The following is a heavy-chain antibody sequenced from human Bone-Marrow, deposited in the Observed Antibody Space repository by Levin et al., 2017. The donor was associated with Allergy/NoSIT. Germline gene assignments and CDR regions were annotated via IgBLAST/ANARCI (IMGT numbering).Heavy chain of an antibody. Sequence: GESLKISCQASGYTFTDYDINWVRQAGGQGLEWMGWMNPYSANTGYARKFQGRVTMTKTTSVSTAYMELNSLRSEDTAVYYCARRLSSGWDKGAFDVWGQGTMVNVSS. CDR3: ARRLSSGWDKGAFDV. CDR2: MNPYSANT. J-gene: IGHJ3*01. CDR1: GYTFTDYD. V-gene: IGHV1-8*01. D-gene: IGHD6-19*01.